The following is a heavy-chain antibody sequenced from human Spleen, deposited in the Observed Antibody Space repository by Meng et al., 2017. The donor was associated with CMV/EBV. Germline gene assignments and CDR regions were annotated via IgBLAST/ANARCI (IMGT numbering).Heavy chain of an antibody. D-gene: IGHD3/OR15-3a*01. Sequence: GWVRQVPGKGLEWMGIIYPGDSDTRYSPSFRGQVTISADRSIGAAYLQWSSLKASDTAIYYCARHQWNTNYDFWTAPLENYYYGLDVWGQGTTVTVSS. V-gene: IGHV5-51*01. J-gene: IGHJ6*02. CDR2: IYPGDSDT. CDR3: ARHQWNTNYDFWTAPLENYYYGLDV.